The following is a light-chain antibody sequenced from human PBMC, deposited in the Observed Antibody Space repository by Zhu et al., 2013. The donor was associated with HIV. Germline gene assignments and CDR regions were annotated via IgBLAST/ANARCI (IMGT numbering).Light chain of an antibody. CDR3: QVWDSSSDHV. CDR2: DDS. CDR1: NIGSKN. J-gene: IGLJ1*01. Sequence: SYELTQPPSVSVAPGKTARITCGGNNIGSKNVHWYQQKPGQAPVLVVYDDSDRPSGIPERFSGSNSGNTATLTISRVEAGDEADYYCQVWDSSSDHVFGIGTKVTVL. V-gene: IGLV3-21*03.